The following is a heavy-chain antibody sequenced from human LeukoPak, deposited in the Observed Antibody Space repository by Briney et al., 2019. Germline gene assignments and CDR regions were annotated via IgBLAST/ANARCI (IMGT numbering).Heavy chain of an antibody. D-gene: IGHD5-18*01. V-gene: IGHV4-34*01. Sequence: PSETLSLTCTVSGGSISSYYWSWIRQPPGKGLEWIGEINHSGSTNYNPSLKSRVTISVDTSKNQFSLKLSSVTAADTAVYYCARRRRGGYSYGYWFDPWGQGTLVTVSS. CDR2: INHSGST. J-gene: IGHJ5*02. CDR1: GGSISSYY. CDR3: ARRRRGGYSYGYWFDP.